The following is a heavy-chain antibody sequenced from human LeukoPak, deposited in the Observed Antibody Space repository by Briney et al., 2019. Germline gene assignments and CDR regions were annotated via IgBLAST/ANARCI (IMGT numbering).Heavy chain of an antibody. CDR1: GGSISSGSYY. J-gene: IGHJ4*02. D-gene: IGHD6-19*01. Sequence: KPSETLSLTCTVSGGSISSGSYYWGWIRQPPGKGLEWIGSIYYSGSTYYNPSLKSRVTISVDTSKNQFSLKLSSVTAADTAVYYCARHSKAEQWLVRSNPDYWGQGTLVTVSS. V-gene: IGHV4-39*01. CDR2: IYYSGST. CDR3: ARHSKAEQWLVRSNPDY.